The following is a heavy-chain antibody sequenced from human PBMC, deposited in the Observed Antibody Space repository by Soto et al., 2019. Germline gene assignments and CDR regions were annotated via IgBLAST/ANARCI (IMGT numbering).Heavy chain of an antibody. V-gene: IGHV3-23*01. CDR3: AKPLQQWLLQGSGVDV. J-gene: IGHJ6*02. D-gene: IGHD6-19*01. CDR1: GFSFSEYS. Sequence: PGGSLRPSCAASGFSFSEYSMTWVRQAPGKGLKWVSAISGDTATTHYADSVKGRFTISRDNSRDTLYLQMNSLRVEDTAIYYCAKPLQQWLLQGSGVDVWGQGTTVTVSS. CDR2: ISGDTATT.